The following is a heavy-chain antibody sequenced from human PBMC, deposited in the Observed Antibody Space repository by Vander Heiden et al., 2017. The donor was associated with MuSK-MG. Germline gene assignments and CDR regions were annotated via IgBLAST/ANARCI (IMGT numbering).Heavy chain of an antibody. J-gene: IGHJ6*02. CDR3: ARDLGHYYGSGSYYNYYYYGMDV. D-gene: IGHD3-10*01. V-gene: IGHV1-2*02. CDR1: GYPFTRFY. Sequence: QVPLVQSGAEVKKPGASVKVSCTGSGYPFTRFYMPWVRQAPGQGLEWMGWINPNSGGTNYAQKFQGRVTMTRDTSISTAYMELSRLRSDDTAVYYCARDLGHYYGSGSYYNYYYYGMDVWGQGTTVTVSS. CDR2: INPNSGGT.